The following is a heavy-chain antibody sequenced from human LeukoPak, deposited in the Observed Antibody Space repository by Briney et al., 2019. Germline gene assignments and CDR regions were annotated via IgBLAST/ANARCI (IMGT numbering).Heavy chain of an antibody. J-gene: IGHJ4*02. CDR1: GGSISSGSYY. CDR2: IYCSGST. V-gene: IGHV4-61*01. D-gene: IGHD3-22*01. Sequence: SETLSLTCTVSGGSISSGSYYWSWIRQPPGKGLEWIGYIYCSGSTNYNPSLKSRVTISVDTSKNQFSLKLSSVTAADTAVYYCARQGPDYYYDSSGYWALDYWGQGTLVTVSS. CDR3: ARQGPDYYYDSSGYWALDY.